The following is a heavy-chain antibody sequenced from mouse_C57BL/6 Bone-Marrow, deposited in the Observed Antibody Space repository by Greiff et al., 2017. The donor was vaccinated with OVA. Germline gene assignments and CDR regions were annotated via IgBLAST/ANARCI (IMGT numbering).Heavy chain of an antibody. V-gene: IGHV1-61*01. Sequence: QVQLQQPGAELVRPGPSVKLSCKASGYTFTSYWMDWVKQRPGQGLEWIGNIYPSDSETHYNQKFKDKATMTVDKSSSTAYMQLSSLTSEDSAVYYCARGDYYGSSYLAYWGQGTLVTVSA. CDR1: GYTFTSYW. CDR3: ARGDYYGSSYLAY. J-gene: IGHJ3*01. D-gene: IGHD1-1*01. CDR2: IYPSDSET.